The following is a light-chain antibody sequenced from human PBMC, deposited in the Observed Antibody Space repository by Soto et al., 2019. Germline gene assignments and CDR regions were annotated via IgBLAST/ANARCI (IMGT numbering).Light chain of an antibody. CDR2: DAT. CDR1: SSDFGGSEF. V-gene: IGLV2-11*01. Sequence: QSALTQPRSVSASPGQSVAISCTKTSSDFGGSEFVSWYQQQPGKAPKLIIYDATQRPSGVPDRFSGSKSGDTASLTISGLQADDEADYYCCSYTYTYSVFGGGTKLTVL. J-gene: IGLJ3*02. CDR3: CSYTYTYSV.